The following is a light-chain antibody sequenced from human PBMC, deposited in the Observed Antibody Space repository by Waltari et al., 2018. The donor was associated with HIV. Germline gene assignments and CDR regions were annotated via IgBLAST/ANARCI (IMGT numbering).Light chain of an antibody. CDR1: SSDVASYNL. Sequence: QSALTQPASVSGSPGQSITISCTATSSDVASYNLVSWYQQHPGKAPKVMSYAVTKRPSGVSNRFSGSKSDNTASLTISGLQAEDEADYYCCSYAGTGTYVFGTGTKVTVL. CDR2: AVT. J-gene: IGLJ1*01. CDR3: CSYAGTGTYV. V-gene: IGLV2-23*02.